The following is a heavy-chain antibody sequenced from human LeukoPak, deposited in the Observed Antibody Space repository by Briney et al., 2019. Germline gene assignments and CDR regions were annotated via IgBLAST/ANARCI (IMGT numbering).Heavy chain of an antibody. V-gene: IGHV3-66*02. D-gene: IGHD2-2*01. J-gene: IGHJ4*02. CDR1: GFTVSSNY. CDR3: ARWSSSTSCFDY. Sequence: GGSLRLSCAASGFTVSSNYMSWVRQAPGKGLEWVSVIYSGGSTYYADSVKGRFTISRDNSKNTLYLQMNSLRAEDTAVYYCARWSSSTSCFDYWGQGTLVTVSS. CDR2: IYSGGST.